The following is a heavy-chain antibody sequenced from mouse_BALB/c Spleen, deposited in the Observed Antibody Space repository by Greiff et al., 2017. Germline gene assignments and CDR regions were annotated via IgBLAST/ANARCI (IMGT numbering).Heavy chain of an antibody. J-gene: IGHJ3*01. Sequence: EAGGGLVQPKGSLKLSCAASGFTFNTYAMNWVRQAPGKGLEWVARIRSKSNNYATYYADSVKDRFTISRDDSQSMLYLQMNNLKTEDTAMYYCVRQGITISYWGQGTLVTVSA. CDR1: GFTFNTYA. V-gene: IGHV10-1*02. CDR3: VRQGITISY. D-gene: IGHD2-4*01. CDR2: IRSKSNNYAT.